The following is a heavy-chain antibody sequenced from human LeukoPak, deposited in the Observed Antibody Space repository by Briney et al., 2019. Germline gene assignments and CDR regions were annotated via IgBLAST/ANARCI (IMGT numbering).Heavy chain of an antibody. CDR2: ISAYNGNT. V-gene: IGHV1-18*01. J-gene: IGHJ5*02. CDR1: GYTFTSYG. D-gene: IGHD4-11*01. CDR3: ARAYKTTGWFDP. Sequence: ASVKVSCKASGYTFTSYGISWVRQATGQGLEWMGWISAYNGNTNYAQKLQGRVTMTTDTSTSTAYMELRSLRSDDTAVYYCARAYKTTGWFDPWGQGTLVTVSS.